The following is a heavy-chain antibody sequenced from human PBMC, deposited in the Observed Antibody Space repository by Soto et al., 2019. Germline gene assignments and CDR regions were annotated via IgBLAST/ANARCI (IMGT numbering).Heavy chain of an antibody. V-gene: IGHV4-59*08. CDR2: SYYSGSA. D-gene: IGHD3-9*01. J-gene: IGHJ2*01. Sequence: QVQLQESGPGLVKPSETLSLTCTVSGGSISSYYWSWIRQPPGKGLEWIGYSYYSGSANYNPSLHSRVPISVDPSKNQFSLKLSSVTAADTAVYYCARRPSDYDILTGYYRWYFDLWGRGTLVTVSS. CDR1: GGSISSYY. CDR3: ARRPSDYDILTGYYRWYFDL.